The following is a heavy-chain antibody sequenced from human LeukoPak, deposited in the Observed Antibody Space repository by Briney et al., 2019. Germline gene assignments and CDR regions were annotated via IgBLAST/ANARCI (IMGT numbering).Heavy chain of an antibody. J-gene: IGHJ3*02. CDR3: ARAYYDSSGAFDI. V-gene: IGHV3-7*01. CDR2: IKQDGSEK. CDR1: GFTFSSYW. Sequence: GGSLRLFCAASGFTFSSYWMSWVRQAPGKGLEWVANIKQDGSEKYYVDSVKGRFTISRDNAKNSLYLQMNSLRAEDTAVYYCARAYYDSSGAFDIWGQGTMVTVSS. D-gene: IGHD3-22*01.